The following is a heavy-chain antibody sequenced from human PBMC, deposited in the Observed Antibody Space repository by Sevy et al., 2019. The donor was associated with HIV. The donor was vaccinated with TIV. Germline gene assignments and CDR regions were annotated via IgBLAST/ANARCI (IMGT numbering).Heavy chain of an antibody. Sequence: GGSLRLSCAASGFTFSNAWMSWVRQAPGKGLEWVARIKSKTDGGTTDYAAPVKGRFTISRDDSKNTLYLQMNSLKTEDTAVYYCTTDQEQYQLDYWGQGTLVTVSS. D-gene: IGHD2-2*01. CDR3: TTDQEQYQLDY. CDR1: GFTFSNAW. J-gene: IGHJ4*02. V-gene: IGHV3-15*01. CDR2: IKSKTDGGTT.